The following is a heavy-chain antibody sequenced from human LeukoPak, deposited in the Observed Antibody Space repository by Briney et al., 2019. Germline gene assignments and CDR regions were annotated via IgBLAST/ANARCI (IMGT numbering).Heavy chain of an antibody. CDR1: GYPFTRYY. CDR2: INPSGGST. CDR3: ARGTDEDCSGGSCYPSITTFDY. D-gene: IGHD2-15*01. V-gene: IGHV1-46*01. Sequence: ASVKVSCKASGYPFTRYYMHWVRQAPGPGLEWMGIINPSGGSTGYAQKYQGRVTMTRDTSTSTVYMELSSLRSEDTAVYDCARGTDEDCSGGSCYPSITTFDYWGQGTLVTVSS. J-gene: IGHJ4*02.